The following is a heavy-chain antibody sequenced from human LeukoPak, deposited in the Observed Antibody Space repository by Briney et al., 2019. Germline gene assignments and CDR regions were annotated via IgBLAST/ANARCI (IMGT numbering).Heavy chain of an antibody. V-gene: IGHV3-23*01. J-gene: IGHJ4*02. Sequence: GGSLRLSCAASRFTFSSYAMSWVRQAPGRGLEWVATIGGTGDRTYYAASVRGRLTISRDNSMDTLFLQMNSLKREDTAVYYCAKDPVVYHGGSGWHYFDYWGQGTLVTVSS. CDR3: AKDPVVYHGGSGWHYFDY. CDR1: RFTFSSYA. D-gene: IGHD6-19*01. CDR2: IGGTGDRT.